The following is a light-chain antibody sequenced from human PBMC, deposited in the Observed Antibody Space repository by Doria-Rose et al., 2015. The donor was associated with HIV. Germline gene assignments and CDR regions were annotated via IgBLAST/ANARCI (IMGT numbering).Light chain of an antibody. CDR1: QTITSY. V-gene: IGKV1-39*01. CDR3: QQTSSTPLT. CDR2: AAS. J-gene: IGKJ3*01. Sequence: LSASVGDRVTITCRASQTITSYLNWYQQKPGEAPKLLIHAASSLRSGVPSRFSGSGSGTDFTLTISSLQPEDFATYYCQQTSSTPLTFGPGTKVDI.